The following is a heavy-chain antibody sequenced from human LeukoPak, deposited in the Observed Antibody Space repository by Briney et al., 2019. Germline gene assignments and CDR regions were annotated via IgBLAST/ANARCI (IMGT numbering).Heavy chain of an antibody. Sequence: GGSLRLSCAASGFTFSDYYMSWIRQAPGKGLEWVSYISTSGSTTYYADSVKGRFTISRDNAKNSLYLQMNSLRAEDTAVYYCARVGSLAAAGTPDYWGQGTLVTASS. J-gene: IGHJ4*02. D-gene: IGHD6-13*01. CDR2: ISTSGSTT. CDR3: ARVGSLAAAGTPDY. V-gene: IGHV3-11*01. CDR1: GFTFSDYY.